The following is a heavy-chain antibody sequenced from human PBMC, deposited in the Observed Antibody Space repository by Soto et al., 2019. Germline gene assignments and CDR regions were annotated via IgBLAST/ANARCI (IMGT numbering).Heavy chain of an antibody. V-gene: IGHV1-18*01. J-gene: IGHJ6*02. CDR1: GETITSYA. D-gene: IGHD3-22*01. CDR3: ARGGFYDSSGARNYYYYGMNV. CDR2: ISAYDGYT. Sequence: SAEVCCKARGETITSYAMNSLQQAPEQGLEWLGWISAYDGYTNYAQILQGRVSMTTDTSTKTAYMELRSLRSDDTAMYYCARGGFYDSSGARNYYYYGMNVWGQGTTVTVSS.